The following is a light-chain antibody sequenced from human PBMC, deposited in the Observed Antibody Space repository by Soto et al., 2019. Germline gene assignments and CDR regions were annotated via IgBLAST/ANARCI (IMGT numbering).Light chain of an antibody. CDR2: AAS. V-gene: IGKV1-6*01. Sequence: IQMTQSPSSLSASVGDRVTITCRASQGISTYLNRYQQKPGKAPKXLIYAASSLQSGVPSRFSGSGSETDLTITISSLQPEDFATYYCLQDYNYPRTFGQGTKVDIK. CDR1: QGISTY. J-gene: IGKJ1*01. CDR3: LQDYNYPRT.